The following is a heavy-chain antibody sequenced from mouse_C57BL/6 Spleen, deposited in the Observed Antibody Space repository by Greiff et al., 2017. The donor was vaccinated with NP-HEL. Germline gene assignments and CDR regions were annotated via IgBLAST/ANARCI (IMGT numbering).Heavy chain of an antibody. CDR2: ISSGGDYI. D-gene: IGHD2-14*01. J-gene: IGHJ1*03. V-gene: IGHV5-9-1*02. CDR3: TRDRGKGNWYFDV. CDR1: GFTFSSYA. Sequence: EVMLVESGEGLVKPGGSLKLSCAASGFTFSSYAMSWVRQTPEKRLEWVAYISSGGDYIYYADTVKGRFTISRDNARNTLYLQMSSLKSEDTAMYYCTRDRGKGNWYFDVWGTGTTVTVSS.